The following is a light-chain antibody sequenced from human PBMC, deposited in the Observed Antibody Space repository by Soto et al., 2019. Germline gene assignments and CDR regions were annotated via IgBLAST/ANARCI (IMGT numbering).Light chain of an antibody. V-gene: IGKV1-39*01. CDR3: QQSNSSPPT. CDR1: QSITNY. Sequence: DIQMTQSPSALSASVGDRVTITCRASQSITNYLNWYQHKPGQAPNLLIYAASTLQAGVPSRFRGSGSGTDFTLTISSLQPEHFATYFCQQSNSSPPTFGGGTKVDIK. J-gene: IGKJ4*01. CDR2: AAS.